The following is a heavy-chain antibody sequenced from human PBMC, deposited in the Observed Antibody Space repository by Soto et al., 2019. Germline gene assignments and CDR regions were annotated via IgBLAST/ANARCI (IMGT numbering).Heavy chain of an antibody. J-gene: IGHJ4*02. D-gene: IGHD4-17*01. CDR2: ISGSGGST. V-gene: IGHV3-23*01. Sequence: GGSPRLSCAASGFTFSSYAMSWVRQAPGKGLEWVSAISGSGGSTYYADSVKGRFTISRDNSKNTLYLQMNSLRAEDTAVYYCANPADYGDYVAFDYWGQGTLVTVSS. CDR1: GFTFSSYA. CDR3: ANPADYGDYVAFDY.